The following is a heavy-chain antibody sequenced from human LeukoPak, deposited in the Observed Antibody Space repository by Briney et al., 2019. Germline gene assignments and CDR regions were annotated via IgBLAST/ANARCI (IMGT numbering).Heavy chain of an antibody. Sequence: PLGSPRLSSAASGITLSSYATSWVRQAPGKGLEWVSTISDSGGSTYYADSVKGRFTISRDNSKNTLYLQMNSLRAEDTAVYYCAKDVSSMLRDFGYWGQGSLVTVSS. CDR3: AKDVSSMLRDFGY. J-gene: IGHJ4*02. D-gene: IGHD3-10*01. CDR1: GITLSSYA. V-gene: IGHV3-23*01. CDR2: ISDSGGST.